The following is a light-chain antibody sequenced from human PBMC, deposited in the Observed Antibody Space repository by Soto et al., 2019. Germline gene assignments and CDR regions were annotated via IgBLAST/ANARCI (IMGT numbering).Light chain of an antibody. CDR2: AAS. V-gene: IGKV1-9*01. CDR3: QQLNTYPLT. Sequence: DIQMSQSPSTLSASVGDSVTITCRASQGISSYLAWYQQKPGKAPKLLIYAASTLQSGVPSRFSGSESGTEFTLTISSLQPEDFATYYCQQLNTYPLTFGGGTKVDI. J-gene: IGKJ4*01. CDR1: QGISSY.